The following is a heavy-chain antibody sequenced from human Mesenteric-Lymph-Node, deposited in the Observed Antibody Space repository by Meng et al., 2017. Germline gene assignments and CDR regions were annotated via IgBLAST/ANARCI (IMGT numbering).Heavy chain of an antibody. V-gene: IGHV4-4*02. CDR3: ARRGPSGNISP. D-gene: IGHD3-10*01. Sequence: QVELQGRGPGWVKPSGALSLTCAVAGGSISSSNWWSWVRQPPGKGLEWSGEIYHSGSTNYNPSLKSRVTISLDTSKKQFSLKVSSVTAADSAVYYCARRGPSGNISPWSQGALVTVSS. J-gene: IGHJ5*02. CDR1: GGSISSSNW. CDR2: IYHSGST.